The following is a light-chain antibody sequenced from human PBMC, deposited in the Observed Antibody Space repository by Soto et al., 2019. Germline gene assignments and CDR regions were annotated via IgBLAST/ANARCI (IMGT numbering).Light chain of an antibody. CDR2: DAS. CDR1: QNVTRY. Sequence: EIVLTQSPATLSLSPGERATLSCRASQNVTRYLAWYLQKPGQAPRLLIYDASKRATGIPARLSGSGSGTDFTLSNRSLEPEDYAGYSCHQRSSWPLTFGGGTKVEI. J-gene: IGKJ4*01. V-gene: IGKV3-11*01. CDR3: HQRSSWPLT.